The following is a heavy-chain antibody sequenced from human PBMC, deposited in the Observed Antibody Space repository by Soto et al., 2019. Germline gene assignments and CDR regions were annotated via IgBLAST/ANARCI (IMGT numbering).Heavy chain of an antibody. Sequence: PGGSLRLSCAASGFTFSSYAMHWVRQAPGKGLEWVAVISYDGSNKYYADSVKGRFTISRDNSKNTLYLQMNSLRAEDTAVYYCARARTYDFWSGYYSPLDYWGQGTLVTAPQ. CDR1: GFTFSSYA. CDR3: ARARTYDFWSGYYSPLDY. D-gene: IGHD3-3*01. J-gene: IGHJ4*02. V-gene: IGHV3-30-3*01. CDR2: ISYDGSNK.